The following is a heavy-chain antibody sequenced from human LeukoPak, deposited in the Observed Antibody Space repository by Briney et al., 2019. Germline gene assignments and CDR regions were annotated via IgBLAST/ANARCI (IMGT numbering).Heavy chain of an antibody. CDR1: GASISSNY. V-gene: IGHV4-4*07. Sequence: PSETLSLTCTVSGASISSNYWSWIRQPAGKGLEWIGRIYASGSTKFHPSLRSRVTMSVDTSKNQFSLNLSSVTAADTAVYYCARVRSFYDSDVYYYYGDYFDYWGQGTLVTVSS. D-gene: IGHD3-22*01. CDR2: IYASGST. J-gene: IGHJ4*02. CDR3: ARVRSFYDSDVYYYYGDYFDY.